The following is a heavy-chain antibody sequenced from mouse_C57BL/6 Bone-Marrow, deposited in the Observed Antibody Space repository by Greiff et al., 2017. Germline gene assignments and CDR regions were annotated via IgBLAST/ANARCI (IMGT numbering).Heavy chain of an antibody. CDR1: GYTFTSYW. CDR3: ARSDYGYDGDY. CDR2: IDPSDSYT. Sequence: VQLQQPGAELVKPGASVKLSCKASGYTFTSYWMQWVKQRPGQGLEWIGEIDPSDSYTNYNKKFKGKATLTVDTSSSTAYMQLSSLTSEDSAVYYCARSDYGYDGDYWGQGTTLTVSS. V-gene: IGHV1-50*01. J-gene: IGHJ2*01. D-gene: IGHD2-2*01.